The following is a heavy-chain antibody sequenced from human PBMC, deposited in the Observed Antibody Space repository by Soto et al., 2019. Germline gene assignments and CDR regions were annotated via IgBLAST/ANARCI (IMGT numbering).Heavy chain of an antibody. Sequence: QVQLQESGPGLVKPSQTLSLTCTVSGGSISSGGYYWSWIRQHPGKGLGWIGYIYYSGSTYYNPPLXCXFTISVDTSQNLFSLKLSSVTAADTAVYYCARSVFPWGQGTLVTVSS. V-gene: IGHV4-31*03. J-gene: IGHJ5*02. CDR3: ARSVFP. CDR1: GGSISSGGYY. CDR2: IYYSGST.